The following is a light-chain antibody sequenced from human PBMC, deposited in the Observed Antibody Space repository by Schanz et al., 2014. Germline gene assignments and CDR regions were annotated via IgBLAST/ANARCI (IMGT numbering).Light chain of an antibody. CDR2: DVN. J-gene: IGLJ3*02. CDR1: SSDVGSYNL. V-gene: IGLV2-14*02. CDR3: NSFTSSHTHV. Sequence: QSALTQPPSASGSPGQSVTISCTGTSSDVGSYNLVSWYQQHPGKAPKLIIYDVNNRPSGVSNRFSGSKSGNTASLTISGLQAEDEADYYCNSFTSSHTHVFGGGTKLTVL.